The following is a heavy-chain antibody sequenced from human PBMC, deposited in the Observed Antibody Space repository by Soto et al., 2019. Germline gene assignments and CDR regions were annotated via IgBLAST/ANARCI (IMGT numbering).Heavy chain of an antibody. D-gene: IGHD3-3*01. CDR3: AREGLYYALIDYYYYGMDV. CDR1: GYTFSTYA. Sequence: ASVKVSCKASGYTFSTYAIHWVRQAPGQRLEWMGWINAGNGNTKYSQKFQGRVFITRDTSATTAYMELSSLRSEDTAVYCCAREGLYYALIDYYYYGMDVWGQGTTVTVS. J-gene: IGHJ6*02. V-gene: IGHV1-3*01. CDR2: INAGNGNT.